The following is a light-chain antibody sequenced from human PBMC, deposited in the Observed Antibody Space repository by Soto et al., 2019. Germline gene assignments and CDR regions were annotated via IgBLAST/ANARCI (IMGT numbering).Light chain of an antibody. CDR1: QSINIY. Sequence: DIQMTQSPSSLSASVGDRFTITCRTSQSINIYLNWYQQKVGEPPRLLIFGASNLQSGVPSRFSGSGVGTHFTLTISSLQAEDFATYYCQQGYTKSPLTFAGGTKVDIK. CDR2: GAS. V-gene: IGKV1-39*01. CDR3: QQGYTKSPLT. J-gene: IGKJ4*01.